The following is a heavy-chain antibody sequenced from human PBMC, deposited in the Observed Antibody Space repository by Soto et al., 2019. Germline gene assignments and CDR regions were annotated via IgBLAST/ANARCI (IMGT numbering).Heavy chain of an antibody. CDR3: ASRYYYGSGSPWCYMDV. V-gene: IGHV4-59*01. CDR2: IYYSGST. Sequence: SETLSLTCAISGGSISSYYWSWIRQPPGKGLEWIGYIYYSGSTNYNPSLKSRVTISVDTSKNQFSLKLISVTAADTAVYCCASRYYYGSGSPWCYMDVWGKGTTVTVSS. CDR1: GGSISSYY. D-gene: IGHD3-10*01. J-gene: IGHJ6*03.